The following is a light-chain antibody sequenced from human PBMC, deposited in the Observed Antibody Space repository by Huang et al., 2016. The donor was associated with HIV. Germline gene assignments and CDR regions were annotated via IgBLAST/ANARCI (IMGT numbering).Light chain of an antibody. J-gene: IGKJ2*01. CDR1: QRISTF. CDR3: QQGYITPQT. Sequence: DIQMTQSPSSLSASVGDGVTITCRASQRISTFLNWYQQKPGKAPKLLIYAASTLQSGVPSRFSGGGSGTDFTLTISGVQPDDCGTFYCQQGYITPQTFGQGTRLDIK. V-gene: IGKV1-39*01. CDR2: AAS.